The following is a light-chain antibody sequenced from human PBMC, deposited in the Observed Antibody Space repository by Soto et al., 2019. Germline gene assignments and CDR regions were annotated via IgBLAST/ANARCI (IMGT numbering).Light chain of an antibody. V-gene: IGLV1-44*01. CDR2: SNN. CDR3: QSSDGTLSGYV. Sequence: QSVLTQPPSASGTPGQRITISCSGSSSNIGSHTVNWHQQVPGTAPKLLIYSNNERPSGVPDRFSGSKSGTSASLAISGLQSGDEADYYCQSSDGTLSGYVFGSGTKLTVL. CDR1: SSNIGSHT. J-gene: IGLJ1*01.